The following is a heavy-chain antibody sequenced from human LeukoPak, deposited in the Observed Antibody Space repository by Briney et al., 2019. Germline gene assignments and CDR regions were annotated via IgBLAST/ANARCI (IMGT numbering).Heavy chain of an antibody. CDR2: FDPEDGET. CDR3: ARAGSITMIRGLIISYYFDY. D-gene: IGHD3-10*01. J-gene: IGHJ4*02. CDR1: GYTLTELS. V-gene: IGHV1-24*01. Sequence: ASVKVSCKVSGYTLTELSMHWVRQAPGKGLEWMGGFDPEDGETIYAQKFQGRVTMTRDTSISTAYMELSSLRSDDTAVYYCARAGSITMIRGLIISYYFDYWGQGTLVTVSS.